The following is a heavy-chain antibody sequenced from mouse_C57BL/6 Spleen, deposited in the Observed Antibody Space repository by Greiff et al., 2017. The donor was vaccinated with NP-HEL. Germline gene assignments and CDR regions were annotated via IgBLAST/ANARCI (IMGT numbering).Heavy chain of an antibody. CDR2: IRSKSNNYAT. J-gene: IGHJ3*01. CDR1: GFSFNTYA. V-gene: IGHV10-1*01. CDR3: VRPITTGAEAWFAY. Sequence: EVQGVESGGGLVQPKGSLKLSCAASGFSFNTYAMNWVRQAPGKGLEWVARIRSKSNNYATYYADSVKDRFTISRDDSESMLYLQMNNLKTEDTAMYYCVRPITTGAEAWFAYWGQGTLVTVSA. D-gene: IGHD1-1*01.